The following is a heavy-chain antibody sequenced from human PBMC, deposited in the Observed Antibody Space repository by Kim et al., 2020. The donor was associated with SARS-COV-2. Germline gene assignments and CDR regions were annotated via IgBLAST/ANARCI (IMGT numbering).Heavy chain of an antibody. D-gene: IGHD2-15*01. CDR3: ASGLGSLDY. CDR2: GNT. Sequence: GNTNYAQKLQGRVTMTTDTSTSTAYMELRSLRSDDTAVYYCASGLGSLDYWGQGTLVTVST. J-gene: IGHJ4*02. V-gene: IGHV1-18*01.